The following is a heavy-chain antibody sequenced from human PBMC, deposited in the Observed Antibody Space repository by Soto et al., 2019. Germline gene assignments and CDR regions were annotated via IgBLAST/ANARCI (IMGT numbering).Heavy chain of an antibody. CDR3: ARGRAATLAAAGHDY. V-gene: IGHV1-18*01. Sequence: QVQLVQSGAEEKKPGASVKVSCKASGYTFTSYGISWVRQAPGQGLEWMGWISPYNGNTKYAQKIQGRVTMTTDTSTSTAYMDLRRLRSDATAVYYCARGRAATLAAAGHDYWGQGTLVTVSS. J-gene: IGHJ4*02. D-gene: IGHD6-13*01. CDR1: GYTFTSYG. CDR2: ISPYNGNT.